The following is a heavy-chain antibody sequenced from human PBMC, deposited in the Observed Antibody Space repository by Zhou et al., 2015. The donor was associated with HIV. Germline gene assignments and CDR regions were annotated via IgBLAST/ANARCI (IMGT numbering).Heavy chain of an antibody. CDR1: GGTFSSYA. J-gene: IGHJ6*02. CDR2: IIPIFGTA. CDR3: ARDNGPTMVRGVSNHPYYYGMDV. Sequence: QVQLVQSGAEVKKPGSSVKVSCKASGGTFSSYAISWVRQAPGQGLEWMGGIIPIFGTANYAQKFQGRVTITADESTSTAYMELSSLRSEDTAVYYCARDNGPTMVRGVSNHPYYYGMDVWGQGTTVTVSS. V-gene: IGHV1-69*01. D-gene: IGHD3-10*01.